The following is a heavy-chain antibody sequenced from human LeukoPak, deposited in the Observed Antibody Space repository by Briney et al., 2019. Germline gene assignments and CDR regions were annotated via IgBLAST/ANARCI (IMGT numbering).Heavy chain of an antibody. V-gene: IGHV3-23*01. J-gene: IGHJ4*02. D-gene: IGHD6-6*01. CDR3: ARTAFHQYSSSSGYFDY. Sequence: GGSLRLSCAASGFTFSSYGMSWVRQAPGKALEWVSGISSGGGSTHYADSVKGRFTISRDNSKNTLYLQMNSLRAEDTAVYYCARTAFHQYSSSSGYFDYWGQGTLVTVSS. CDR1: GFTFSSYG. CDR2: ISSGGGST.